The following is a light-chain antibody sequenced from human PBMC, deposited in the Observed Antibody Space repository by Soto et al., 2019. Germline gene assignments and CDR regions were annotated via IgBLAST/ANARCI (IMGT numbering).Light chain of an antibody. V-gene: IGKV3-20*01. Sequence: EIVLTQSPGTLSLSPGERATLSCRASQSVPRSYLAWYQQKPGQAPRLLIYGTSSRATGIPDRFSGSGSGTDFTLTISRLEPEDFAVYYCQQYGSSPSAFGQGTRLEIK. J-gene: IGKJ5*01. CDR1: QSVPRSY. CDR3: QQYGSSPSA. CDR2: GTS.